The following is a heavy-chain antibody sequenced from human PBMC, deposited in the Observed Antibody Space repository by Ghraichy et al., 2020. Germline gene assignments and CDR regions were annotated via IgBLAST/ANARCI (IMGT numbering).Heavy chain of an antibody. CDR2: IYYSGST. J-gene: IGHJ3*02. CDR1: GGSISSYY. Sequence: SETLSLTCTVSGGSISSYYWSWIRQPPGKGLEWIGYIYYSGSTNYNPSLKSRVTISVDTSKNQFSLKLSSVTAADTAMYYCARDLMEWELRSDAFDIWGQGTMVTVSS. D-gene: IGHD1-26*01. CDR3: ARDLMEWELRSDAFDI. V-gene: IGHV4-59*01.